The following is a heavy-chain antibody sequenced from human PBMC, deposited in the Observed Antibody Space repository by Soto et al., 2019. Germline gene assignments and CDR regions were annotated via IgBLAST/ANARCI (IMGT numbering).Heavy chain of an antibody. CDR2: IYYSGST. V-gene: IGHV4-31*03. D-gene: IGHD3-10*01. Sequence: SETLSLTCTVSGGSISSGGYYWSWIRQHPGKGLEWIGYIYYSGSTYYNPSLKSRVTISVDTSKNQFSLKLSSVTAADTAVYYCARGHGSGSYRQYYLDYWGQGTLVTVSS. CDR3: ARGHGSGSYRQYYLDY. J-gene: IGHJ4*02. CDR1: GGSISSGGYY.